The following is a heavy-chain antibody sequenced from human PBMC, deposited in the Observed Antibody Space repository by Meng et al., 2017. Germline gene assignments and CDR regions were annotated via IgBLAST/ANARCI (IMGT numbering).Heavy chain of an antibody. CDR3: AREPVYDSSGYPDAFDI. CDR1: GGSISSVSYY. V-gene: IGHV4-61*02. Sequence: LRLSCTVSGGSISSVSYYWSWIRQPAGKGLEWIGLIYTSGSTNYNHSLKRRVTISVDTSKNQFSLKLSSVTAADTAVYYCAREPVYDSSGYPDAFDIWGQGTMVTVSS. CDR2: IYTSGST. D-gene: IGHD3-22*01. J-gene: IGHJ3*02.